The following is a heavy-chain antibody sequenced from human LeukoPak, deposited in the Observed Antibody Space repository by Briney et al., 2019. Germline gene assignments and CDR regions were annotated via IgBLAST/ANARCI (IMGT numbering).Heavy chain of an antibody. CDR1: GFPSSNYW. CDR2: INTDGSST. CDR3: VRGKCSGDSCYMAGRFDY. Sequence: GGSLELSFAASGFPSSNYWMEWVRPAPGKGLVWVSRINTDGSSTNHAEPVKGRFTISRDNAKNTVYLQVNSLRAEDTAVYYCVRGKCSGDSCYMAGRFDYWGQGTLVTVSS. J-gene: IGHJ4*02. V-gene: IGHV3-74*01. D-gene: IGHD2-15*01.